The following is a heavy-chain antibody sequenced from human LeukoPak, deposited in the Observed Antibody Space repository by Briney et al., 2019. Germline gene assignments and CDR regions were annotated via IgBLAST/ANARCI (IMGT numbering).Heavy chain of an antibody. CDR3: ARDRSTNSYAEYFFDY. J-gene: IGHJ4*02. D-gene: IGHD3-16*01. V-gene: IGHV3-21*01. Sequence: PGVSLRLSCATSGFTFRSYSMNWVRQAPGKGLEWVSSISSSGSYIYYADSVRGRFTISRDNAKNSLYLQMNSLRAEDTALYYCARDRSTNSYAEYFFDYWGQGTLVTVSS. CDR2: ISSSGSYI. CDR1: GFTFRSYS.